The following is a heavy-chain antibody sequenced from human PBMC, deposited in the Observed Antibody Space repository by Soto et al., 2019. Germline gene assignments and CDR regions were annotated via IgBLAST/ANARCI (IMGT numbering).Heavy chain of an antibody. D-gene: IGHD3-9*01. CDR3: ASNYFRGSSVYYYLDV. Sequence: SETLSLTCSISGGSISPYYWTWLRQSPGKGLEWIGNIYYLGSTKYNPSLKSRVTISVDASKNQVSLKLSSVTAADTAVYYCASNYFRGSSVYYYLDVWGKGTTVTVSS. J-gene: IGHJ6*03. CDR2: IYYLGST. CDR1: GGSISPYY. V-gene: IGHV4-59*08.